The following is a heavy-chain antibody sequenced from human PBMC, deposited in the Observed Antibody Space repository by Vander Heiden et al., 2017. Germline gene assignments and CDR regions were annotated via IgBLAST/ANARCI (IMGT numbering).Heavy chain of an antibody. V-gene: IGHV3-23*01. CDR1: GFTFSRYA. Sequence: EVQLLESGGGLIQPGGSLRLSCAASGFTFSRYAMTWVRQGPGKGLEWVSTISAGGTYYADSVKGRFTISRDNSKNTVSLQVNGLRAEDTAIYYCAKGLTTLDYWGQGALVTVSS. J-gene: IGHJ4*02. CDR3: AKGLTTLDY. CDR2: ISAGGT. D-gene: IGHD4-17*01.